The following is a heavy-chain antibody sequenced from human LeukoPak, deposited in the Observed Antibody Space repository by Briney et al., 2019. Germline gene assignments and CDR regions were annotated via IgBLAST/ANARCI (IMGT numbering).Heavy chain of an antibody. J-gene: IGHJ4*02. CDR3: ARLGEWELRFDY. CDR1: GVTFSSYT. Sequence: PGGSLRLSCAASGVTFSSYTMNWVCQAPGKGLEWVSSISSSSSYIYYADSVKGRFTISRDNAKNSLYLQMNSLRAEDTAVYYCARLGEWELRFDYWGQGTLVTVSS. V-gene: IGHV3-21*01. CDR2: ISSSSSYI. D-gene: IGHD1-26*01.